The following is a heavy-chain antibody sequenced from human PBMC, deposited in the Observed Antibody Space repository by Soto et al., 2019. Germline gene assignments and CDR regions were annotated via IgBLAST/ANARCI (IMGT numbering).Heavy chain of an antibody. Sequence: EVQLVESGGGLVKPGGSLRLSCAASGFTFSSYSMIWVRQAPGKGLEWVSSISSSSSYIYYADSVKGRFTISRDNAKNSLYLQMNSLRAEDTAVYYCARVGGQLVPGFDYWGQGTLVTVSS. D-gene: IGHD6-6*01. CDR3: ARVGGQLVPGFDY. CDR1: GFTFSSYS. CDR2: ISSSSSYI. V-gene: IGHV3-21*01. J-gene: IGHJ4*02.